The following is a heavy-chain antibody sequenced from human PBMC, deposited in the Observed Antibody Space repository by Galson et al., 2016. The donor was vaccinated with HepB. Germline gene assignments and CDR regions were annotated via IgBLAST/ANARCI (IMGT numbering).Heavy chain of an antibody. V-gene: IGHV1-8*01. Sequence: SVKVSCKASGYTFTNYDITWVRQAPGQGLEWMGRMNPSSANTGYAQKFRGRVTMTRDTSISTAFMELSSLTSEDTAIYYCARGIRNLLYSDYWAQGTLVTVSS. CDR2: MNPSSANT. CDR1: GYTFTNYD. J-gene: IGHJ4*02. D-gene: IGHD1-14*01. CDR3: ARGIRNLLYSDY.